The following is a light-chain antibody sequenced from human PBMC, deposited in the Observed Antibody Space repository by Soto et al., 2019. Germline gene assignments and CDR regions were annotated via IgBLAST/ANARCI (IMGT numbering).Light chain of an antibody. CDR2: AAS. CDR1: QGINIF. Sequence: DLQLTQSPSFLSASVGDRVTITCRASQGINIFLAWFQQKPGKAPNLLISAASTLQSGVPSRFSGSGSETAFTLTITSLQPEDSATYYCQQRNSYPRTFGQGTKVDIK. V-gene: IGKV1-9*01. J-gene: IGKJ2*01. CDR3: QQRNSYPRT.